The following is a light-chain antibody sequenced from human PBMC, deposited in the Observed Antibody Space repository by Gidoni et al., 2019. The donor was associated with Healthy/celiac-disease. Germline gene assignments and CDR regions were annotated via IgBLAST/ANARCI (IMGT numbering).Light chain of an antibody. J-gene: IGLJ3*02. V-gene: IGLV1-44*01. CDR2: SND. Sequence: QSVLTQPPSTSGTPGQRVTISCSGSSPTIGGNIVNWYKQLPGTAPRLLMYSNDQRPSGVPDRFSGSKSGTSASLAISGLQSEDEADYYCAAWDASLTGWVFGGGTKLTVL. CDR1: SPTIGGNI. CDR3: AAWDASLTGWV.